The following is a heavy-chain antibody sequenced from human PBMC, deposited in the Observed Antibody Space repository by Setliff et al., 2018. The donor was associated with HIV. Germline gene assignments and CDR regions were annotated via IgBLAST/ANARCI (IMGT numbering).Heavy chain of an antibody. CDR2: IIPIFGTA. J-gene: IGHJ6*02. CDR3: ARDSGDDYSDYYYYGMDV. CDR1: GGTFSSYA. D-gene: IGHD4-4*01. V-gene: IGHV1-69*06. Sequence: RASVKVSCKASGGTFSSYAISWVRQAPGQGLEWMGRIIPIFGTANYAQKFQGRVTFTRDTSASTAYMELSSLRSEDTALYYCARDSGDDYSDYYYYGMDVWGQGTTVTVSS.